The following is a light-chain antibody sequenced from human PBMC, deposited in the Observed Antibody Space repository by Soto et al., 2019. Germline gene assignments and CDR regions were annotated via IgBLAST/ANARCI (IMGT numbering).Light chain of an antibody. J-gene: IGLJ1*01. Sequence: QSVLTQPPSVSGAPGQRVTISCTWGSSNIGAHYDVHWYQQLPGTAPKLLIYGNSNRPSGVPDRFSGSKSGTSASLAITGLQAEEAADYYCQAYDNSLSVYVFGTGTKVTVL. CDR2: GNS. CDR3: QAYDNSLSVYV. CDR1: SSNIGAHYD. V-gene: IGLV1-40*01.